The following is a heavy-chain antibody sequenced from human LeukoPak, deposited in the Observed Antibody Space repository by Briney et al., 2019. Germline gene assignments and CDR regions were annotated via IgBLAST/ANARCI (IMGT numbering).Heavy chain of an antibody. CDR3: ARSRFGETYYYYGMDV. Sequence: ASVKVSCKASGYTFTSYGISWMRQAPGQGLEWMGWISAYNGNTNYAQKLQGRVTMTTDTSTSTAYMELRSLRSDDTAVYYCARSRFGETYYYYGMDVWGQGTTVTVSS. CDR1: GYTFTSYG. CDR2: ISAYNGNT. V-gene: IGHV1-18*04. J-gene: IGHJ6*02. D-gene: IGHD3-10*01.